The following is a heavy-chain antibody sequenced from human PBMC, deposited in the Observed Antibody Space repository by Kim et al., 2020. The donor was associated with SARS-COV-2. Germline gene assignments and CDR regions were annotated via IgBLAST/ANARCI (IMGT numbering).Heavy chain of an antibody. V-gene: IGHV3-30*03. Sequence: KYYADSVKGRFTISRDNSKNTLYLQMNSLRAEDTAVYYCARGPRTYGMDVWGQGTTVTVSS. CDR3: ARGPRTYGMDV. J-gene: IGHJ6*02. CDR2: K.